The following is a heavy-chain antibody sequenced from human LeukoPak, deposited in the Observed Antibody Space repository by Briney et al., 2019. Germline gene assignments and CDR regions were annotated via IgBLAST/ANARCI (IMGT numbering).Heavy chain of an antibody. Sequence: ASVKVSCKASGYTFTSYDINWVRQATGQGLEWMGWMNPNSGNTGYAQKFQGRVTMTRNTSISTAYMELSSLRSEDTAVYYCARGIWGDYYYGMDVWGQGTTVTVPS. J-gene: IGHJ6*02. V-gene: IGHV1-8*01. CDR2: MNPNSGNT. CDR1: GYTFTSYD. CDR3: ARGIWGDYYYGMDV. D-gene: IGHD3-16*01.